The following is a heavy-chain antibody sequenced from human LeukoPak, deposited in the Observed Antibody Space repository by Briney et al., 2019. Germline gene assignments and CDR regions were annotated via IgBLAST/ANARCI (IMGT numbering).Heavy chain of an antibody. J-gene: IGHJ4*02. V-gene: IGHV3-23*01. D-gene: IGHD6-13*01. CDR3: AKDRYSSSWYDY. Sequence: GGSLRLSCAASGFTFSSYAMSWVRQAPGKGLEWVSAISGSGGSTYYADSVKGRFTISRDNSKNTLYLQMNSLRAEDTAAYYCAKDRYSSSWYDYWGQGTLVTVSS. CDR1: GFTFSSYA. CDR2: ISGSGGST.